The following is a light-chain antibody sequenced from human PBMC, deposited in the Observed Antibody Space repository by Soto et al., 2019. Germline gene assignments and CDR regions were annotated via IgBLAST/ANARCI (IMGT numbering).Light chain of an antibody. J-gene: IGKJ4*01. CDR2: TIS. CDR3: MQATQFPFT. CDR1: QSLVHSDGNTY. Sequence: DIVMTQTPLSAPVTLGQPASISCRSSQSLVHSDGNTYLSWLLQRPGQPPRLLIYTISKRFSGVPDRFTGSGAVTDFTLKISRVEAEDVGTYYCMQATQFPFTFGGGTKVEIK. V-gene: IGKV2-24*01.